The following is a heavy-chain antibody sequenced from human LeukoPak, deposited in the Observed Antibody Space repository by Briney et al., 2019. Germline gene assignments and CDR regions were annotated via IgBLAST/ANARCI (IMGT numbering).Heavy chain of an antibody. Sequence: GASVKVSCKASGYTFTGYYMHWVRQAPGQGLEWMGWLNPNSGGTNYAQKFQGRVTMTRDTSISTAYMELSRLRSDDTAVYYCARDWGGSGIAAAGTGYWGQGTLVTVSS. CDR2: LNPNSGGT. D-gene: IGHD6-13*01. CDR1: GYTFTGYY. J-gene: IGHJ4*02. CDR3: ARDWGGSGIAAAGTGY. V-gene: IGHV1-2*02.